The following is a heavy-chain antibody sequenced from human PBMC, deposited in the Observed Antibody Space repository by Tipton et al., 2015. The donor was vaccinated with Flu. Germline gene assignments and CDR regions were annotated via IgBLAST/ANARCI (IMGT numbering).Heavy chain of an antibody. V-gene: IGHV4-38-2*01. D-gene: IGHD3-10*01. CDR3: SRSTYHYGSGTSDY. Sequence: TLSLTCSVSGYSIRSAYCWGWIRQPPGKGLEWIGSVSHSGNTYYEPSLKSRVTISLDTFQNHFSLKLISVTAADTAVYYCSRSTYHYGSGTSDYWGQGTLVTVSS. CDR2: VSHSGNT. J-gene: IGHJ4*02. CDR1: GYSIRSAYC.